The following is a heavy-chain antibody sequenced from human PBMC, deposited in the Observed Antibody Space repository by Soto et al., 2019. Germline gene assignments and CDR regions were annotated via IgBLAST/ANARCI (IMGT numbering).Heavy chain of an antibody. V-gene: IGHV4-30-2*01. Sequence: PSETLSLTCAVSGGSISSGGYSWSWIRQPPGKGLEWIGYIYHSGSTYYNPSLKSRVTISVDRSKNQFSLKLSSVTAADTAVYYCARNYGDYVPDYWGQGTLVTVSS. D-gene: IGHD4-17*01. CDR2: IYHSGST. CDR3: ARNYGDYVPDY. CDR1: GGSISSGGYS. J-gene: IGHJ4*02.